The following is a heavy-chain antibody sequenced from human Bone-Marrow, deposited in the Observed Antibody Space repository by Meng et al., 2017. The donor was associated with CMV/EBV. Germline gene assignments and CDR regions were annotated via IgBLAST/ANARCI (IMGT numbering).Heavy chain of an antibody. CDR1: GFTFSSYS. V-gene: IGHV3-48*04. J-gene: IGHJ6*02. CDR3: ARDGAPYYDFWGGFSYGMDV. CDR2: ISSSSSTI. D-gene: IGHD3-3*01. Sequence: GGSLRLSCAASGFTFSSYSMNWVRQAPGKGLEWVSYISSSSSTIYYADPVKGRFTISRDNAKNSLYLQMNSLRAEDTAVYYCARDGAPYYDFWGGFSYGMDVWGQGTTVTVSS.